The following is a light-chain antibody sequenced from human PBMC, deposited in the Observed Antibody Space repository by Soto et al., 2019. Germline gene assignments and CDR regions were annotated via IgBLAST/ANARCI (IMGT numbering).Light chain of an antibody. CDR1: HSITTW. J-gene: IGKJ1*01. V-gene: IGKV1-5*01. Sequence: IQMIKSPSTVFSYAGDSVTINXRASHSITTWLAWYQQIAGKXTKILXXAFXSLQSGVASRFRGSGSGKEFTLIISSLQPDYFLTYYCQHYKMYATWTFGQGTKVDIK. CDR2: AFX. CDR3: QHYKMYATWT.